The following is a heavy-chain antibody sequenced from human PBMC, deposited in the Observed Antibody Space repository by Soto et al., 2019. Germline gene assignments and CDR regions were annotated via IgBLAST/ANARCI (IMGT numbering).Heavy chain of an antibody. Sequence: QVQLVQSGAEVKKPGASVKVSCKASGYTFTSYAMHWVRQAPGQRLEWMGWINAGNGNTKYSQKFQGRVTITRDTTARTALMDLTSETTEDTAVYYCASSGVPLGDKWGPGTRVTVSS. CDR2: INAGNGNT. CDR3: ASSGVPLGDK. CDR1: GYTFTSYA. V-gene: IGHV1-3*01. D-gene: IGHD3-10*01. J-gene: IGHJ4*02.